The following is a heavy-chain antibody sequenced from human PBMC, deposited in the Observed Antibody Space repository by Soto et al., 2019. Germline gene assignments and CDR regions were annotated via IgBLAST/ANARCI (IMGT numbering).Heavy chain of an antibody. Sequence: SETLSLTCTVSGGSISSYYWSWIRQHPGKGLEWIGDIYYSGSTNYNPSLNSRVTISVDTSKNQFSLKLSSVTAADTAVYYCARDRGYYDSSGLTHAFDIWGQGTMVTVSS. CDR2: IYYSGST. CDR3: ARDRGYYDSSGLTHAFDI. V-gene: IGHV4-59*01. J-gene: IGHJ3*02. D-gene: IGHD3-22*01. CDR1: GGSISSYY.